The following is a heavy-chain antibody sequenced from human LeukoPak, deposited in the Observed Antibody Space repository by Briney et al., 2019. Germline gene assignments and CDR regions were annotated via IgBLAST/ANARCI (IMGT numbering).Heavy chain of an antibody. V-gene: IGHV1-2*02. Sequence: GASVNVSCNASGYSFTVYYMHWVRQAPGQGHGRGGCINPNSGGTNYAQKFQGRVTMTRDTSISTAYMELSRLRSDDTAVYYCARGHCSGGSCFPYYYYGMDVWGQGTTVTVSS. D-gene: IGHD2-15*01. CDR3: ARGHCSGGSCFPYYYYGMDV. J-gene: IGHJ6*02. CDR2: INPNSGGT. CDR1: GYSFTVYY.